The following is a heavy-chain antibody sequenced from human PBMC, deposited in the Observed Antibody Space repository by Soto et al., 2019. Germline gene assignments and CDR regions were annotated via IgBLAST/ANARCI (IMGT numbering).Heavy chain of an antibody. V-gene: IGHV3-7*01. J-gene: IGHJ4*02. CDR1: GGIFHGYG. D-gene: IGHD1-26*01. Sequence: PGGSLRLSCAVPGGIFHGYGMHWVRQAPGKGLEWVANMNEDGSERNYVDSVKGRFTISRDNAKNSLFLQMNSLRAEDTAVYYCVRGTTSAPGKDYWGQGTLVTVSS. CDR3: VRGTTSAPGKDY. CDR2: MNEDGSER.